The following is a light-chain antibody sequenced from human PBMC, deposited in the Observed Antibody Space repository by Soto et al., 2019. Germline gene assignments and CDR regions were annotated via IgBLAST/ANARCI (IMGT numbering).Light chain of an antibody. CDR2: EVS. V-gene: IGLV2-23*02. J-gene: IGLJ1*01. Sequence: QSALTQPASVSGSPGQSITISCTGSSSDVGGYNLVSWYQQHPGKVPKLMIYEVSKRPSGVSDRFSGSKSGYTASLTMSGLQAEDEADYYCCSYASSNTYVFGSGTKLTVL. CDR3: CSYASSNTYV. CDR1: SSDVGGYNL.